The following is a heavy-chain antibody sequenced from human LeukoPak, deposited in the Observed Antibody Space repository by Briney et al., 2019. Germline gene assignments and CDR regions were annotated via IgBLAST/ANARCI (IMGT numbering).Heavy chain of an antibody. CDR1: GGSISSYY. Sequence: SETLSLTCTVSGGSISSYYWSWIRQPPGKGLEWIGYIYYSGSTNYNPSLKSRVTISVDTSKNQFSLKLSSVTAADTAVYYCARDVYGSGSYYGYWGQGTLVTVSS. J-gene: IGHJ4*02. V-gene: IGHV4-59*01. CDR2: IYYSGST. CDR3: ARDVYGSGSYYGY. D-gene: IGHD3-10*01.